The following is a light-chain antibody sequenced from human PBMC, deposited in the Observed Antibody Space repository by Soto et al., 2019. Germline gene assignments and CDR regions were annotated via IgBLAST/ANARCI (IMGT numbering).Light chain of an antibody. CDR3: ATWDDSLGGPV. Sequence: QSVLTQTPSVSGTPGQRVNISCSGSSSNIGRNYVYWYPQFPGTAPKLLIYRDNERASGVPDRFSGSKSGTSASLAISGLRSGYEADYHCATWDDSLGGPVFGGGTKLTVL. CDR2: RDN. CDR1: SSNIGRNY. J-gene: IGLJ2*01. V-gene: IGLV1-47*01.